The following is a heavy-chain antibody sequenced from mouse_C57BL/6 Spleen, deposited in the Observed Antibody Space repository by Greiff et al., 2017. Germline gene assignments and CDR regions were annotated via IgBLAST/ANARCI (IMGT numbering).Heavy chain of an antibody. D-gene: IGHD2-2*01. CDR1: GYTFTDYY. J-gene: IGHJ1*03. CDR3: ARTPNGYDVLGYFDV. Sequence: VQLQQPGPELVKPGASVKISCKASGYTFTDYYINWVKQRPGQGLEWIGWIFPGSGSTYYNEKFKGKATLTVDKSSSTAYMLLSSLTSEDSAVYFWARTPNGYDVLGYFDVWGTGTTVTVSS. V-gene: IGHV1-75*01. CDR2: IFPGSGST.